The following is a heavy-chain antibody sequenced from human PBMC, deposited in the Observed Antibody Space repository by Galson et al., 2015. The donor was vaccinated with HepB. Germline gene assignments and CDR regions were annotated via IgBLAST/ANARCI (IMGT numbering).Heavy chain of an antibody. D-gene: IGHD1-26*01. V-gene: IGHV1-69*04. J-gene: IGHJ4*02. CDR2: IIPILGIA. CDR1: GGTFSSYA. CDR3: AREGVGAIPFDY. Sequence: SVKVSCKASGGTFSSYAISWVRQAPGQGLEWMGRIIPILGIANYAQKFQGRVTITADKSTSTAYMELSSLRSEDTAVYYCAREGVGAIPFDYWGQGTLVTVSS.